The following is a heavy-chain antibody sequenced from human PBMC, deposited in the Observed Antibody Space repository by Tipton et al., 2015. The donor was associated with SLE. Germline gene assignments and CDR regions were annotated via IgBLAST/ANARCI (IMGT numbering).Heavy chain of an antibody. CDR1: GGSISNYY. Sequence: TLSLTCTVSGGSISNYYWSWIRQSPGKGLEWIGYIYYSGHTDYNPSLSSRLTISLDTSRNQFSLRLTSVTAADTAVYYCARNPGYWGRGTLVTVSS. D-gene: IGHD1-14*01. CDR2: IYYSGHT. J-gene: IGHJ4*02. V-gene: IGHV4-59*08. CDR3: ARNPGY.